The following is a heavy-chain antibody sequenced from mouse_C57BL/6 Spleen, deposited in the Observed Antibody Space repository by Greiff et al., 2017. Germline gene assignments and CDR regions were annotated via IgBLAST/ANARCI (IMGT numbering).Heavy chain of an antibody. Sequence: VQLQQSGPELVKPGASVKISCKASGYTFTDYYMNWVKQSHGKSLEWIGDINPNNGGTSYNQKFKGKATLTVDKSSSTAYMELLSLTSEDSAVYYCASPLYYGSRSWFADWGQGTLVTVSA. CDR1: GYTFTDYY. CDR3: ASPLYYGSRSWFAD. D-gene: IGHD1-1*01. V-gene: IGHV1-26*01. J-gene: IGHJ3*01. CDR2: INPNNGGT.